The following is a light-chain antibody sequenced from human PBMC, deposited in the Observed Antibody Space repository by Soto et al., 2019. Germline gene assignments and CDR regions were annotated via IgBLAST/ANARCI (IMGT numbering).Light chain of an antibody. CDR1: QSVSSSY. CDR3: QQSDT. Sequence: EIVLTQSPGTLSLSPLEIATLSCRASQSVSSSYLAWYQQKPGQAPRLLIYGASTRATGIPARFSGSGSGTDFTLTISRLEPEDFAVYYCQQSDTFGQGTRLEIK. J-gene: IGKJ5*01. V-gene: IGKV3-20*01. CDR2: GAS.